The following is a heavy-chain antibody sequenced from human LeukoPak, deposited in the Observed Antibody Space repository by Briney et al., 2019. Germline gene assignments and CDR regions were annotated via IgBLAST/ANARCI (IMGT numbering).Heavy chain of an antibody. CDR2: INPNSGGT. V-gene: IGHV1-2*02. CDR1: GHTFTGYY. CDR3: ARGQVRGVTLAPLDY. J-gene: IGHJ4*02. D-gene: IGHD3-10*01. Sequence: ASVKVSCKASGHTFTGYYMHWVRQAPGQGLEWMGWINPNSGGTNYAQKFQGRVTMTRDTSISTAYMELSRLRSDDTAVYYCARGQVRGVTLAPLDYWGQGTLVTVSS.